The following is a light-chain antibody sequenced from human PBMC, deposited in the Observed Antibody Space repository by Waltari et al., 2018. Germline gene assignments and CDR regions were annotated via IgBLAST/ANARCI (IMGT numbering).Light chain of an antibody. V-gene: IGKV4-1*01. CDR3: QQYFYTPRLT. J-gene: IGKJ4*01. CDR1: QTLLHSANHKNY. Sequence: DVVMAQSPDSMAVSLGERAAINSKSSQTLLHSANHKNYLAWYQQKPGQTHTLLIYWASTRESGVPDRFSGSVSGTDFTLTISSLQAEDVAIYYCQQYFYTPRLTCGGGTKVEIK. CDR2: WAS.